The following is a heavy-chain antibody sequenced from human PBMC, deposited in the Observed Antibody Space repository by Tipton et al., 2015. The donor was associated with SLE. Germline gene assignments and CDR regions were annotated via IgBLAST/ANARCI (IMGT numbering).Heavy chain of an antibody. V-gene: IGHV3-9*01. CDR2: ISWNSGTI. Sequence: SLRLSCAASGFTFDDYAMHWVRQAPGKGLEWVSGISWNSGTIAYADSVKGRFTISRDNAKNSLYLQMNSLRAEDTAVYYCARGSEYNLYWGQGTLVTVSS. CDR3: ARGSEYNLY. J-gene: IGHJ4*02. CDR1: GFTFDDYA. D-gene: IGHD1-1*01.